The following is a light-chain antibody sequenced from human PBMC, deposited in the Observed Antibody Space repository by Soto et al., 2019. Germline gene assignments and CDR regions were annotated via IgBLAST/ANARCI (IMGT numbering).Light chain of an antibody. CDR2: AAS. V-gene: IGKV1-12*02. Sequence: DIQMTQSPSSVSASVGDRVTITCRASQSIGPWLAWYQQKPGKAPNLLIYAASNLQSGVPSRFSGSGSGTDFTLSISSLQPEDFATYYCQHTHIFPFAFGPGTKVDIK. CDR3: QHTHIFPFA. CDR1: QSIGPW. J-gene: IGKJ3*01.